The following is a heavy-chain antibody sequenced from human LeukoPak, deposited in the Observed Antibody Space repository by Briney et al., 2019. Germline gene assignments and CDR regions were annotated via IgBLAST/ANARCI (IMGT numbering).Heavy chain of an antibody. CDR2: IYYSGST. CDR3: ARESEWLSYPDY. J-gene: IGHJ4*02. V-gene: IGHV4-31*03. CDR1: GGSISSGGYY. Sequence: PSQTLSLTCTVSGGSISSGGYYWSWIRQHPGKGLEWIGYIYYSGSTYYNPSLKSRVTISVDTSKNQFSLKLSSVTAADTAVYYCARESEWLSYPDYWGQGTLVTVSS. D-gene: IGHD3-3*01.